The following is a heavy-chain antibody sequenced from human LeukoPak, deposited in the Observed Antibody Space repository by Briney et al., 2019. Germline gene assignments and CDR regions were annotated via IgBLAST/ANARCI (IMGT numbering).Heavy chain of an antibody. CDR3: ARVYYYDSSGYREFDY. J-gene: IGHJ4*02. CDR2: INPNTGGT. V-gene: IGHV1-2*02. D-gene: IGHD3-22*01. CDR1: GYTFTGYY. Sequence: GASVKVSCKASGYTFTGYYMFWVRQAPGQGLEWMGWINPNTGGTNYAQKFQGRVTMTRDTSISTAYMELSRLRSDDTAVYYCARVYYYDSSGYREFDYWGQGTLVTVSS.